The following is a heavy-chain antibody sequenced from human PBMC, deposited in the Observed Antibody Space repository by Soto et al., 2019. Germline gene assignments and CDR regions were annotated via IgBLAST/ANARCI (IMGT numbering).Heavy chain of an antibody. D-gene: IGHD2-2*03. CDR1: GFTFSIYG. CDR3: AKRQDGYCSSTSCYLFDY. V-gene: IGHV3-23*01. Sequence: GGSLRLSCAASGFTFSIYGMHWFRQAPGKGLEWVSAISGSGGSTYYADSVKGRFTISRDNSKNTLYLQMNSLRAEDTAVYYCAKRQDGYCSSTSCYLFDYWGQGTLVTVSS. CDR2: ISGSGGST. J-gene: IGHJ4*02.